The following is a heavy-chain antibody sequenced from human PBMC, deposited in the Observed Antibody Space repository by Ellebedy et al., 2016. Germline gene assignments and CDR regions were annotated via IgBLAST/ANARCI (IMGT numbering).Heavy chain of an antibody. Sequence: GESLKISXATSGISFSDFFMSWVRQAPGKGLEWVSTISAGGDNTQFADSVKGRFTVSRDNSRNTVYLQMNDLRVEDTALYYCRHGHYADYWGQGTLVTVSS. J-gene: IGHJ4*02. V-gene: IGHV3-23*01. CDR2: ISAGGDNT. D-gene: IGHD3/OR15-3a*01. CDR3: RHGHYADY. CDR1: GISFSDFF.